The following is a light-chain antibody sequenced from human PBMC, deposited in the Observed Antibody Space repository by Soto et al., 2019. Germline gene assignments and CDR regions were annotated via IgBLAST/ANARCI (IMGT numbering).Light chain of an antibody. Sequence: EIVMTQSRVTLSVTPGERATLSCRASQSLRSNLAWYQQKPGQAPSLLIYGAFTRATGIPTRFSGTGSGTEFTLTISSLQSEDFALYYCQQYNDWPLTFGQGTKVDI. CDR2: GAF. V-gene: IGKV3-15*01. CDR1: QSLRSN. CDR3: QQYNDWPLT. J-gene: IGKJ1*01.